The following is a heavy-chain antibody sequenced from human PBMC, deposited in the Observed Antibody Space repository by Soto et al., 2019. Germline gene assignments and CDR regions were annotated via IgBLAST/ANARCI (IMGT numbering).Heavy chain of an antibody. CDR3: ARGPNVLRFLEWYHYYYYQGMDV. CDR2: INPNSGGT. D-gene: IGHD3-3*01. CDR1: GYTFTGYY. J-gene: IGHJ6*02. Sequence: GASVKVSCKASGYTFTGYYMHWVRQAPGQGLEWMGWINPNSGGTNYAQKFQGRVTMTRDTSISTAYMELSRLRSDDTAVYYCARGPNVLRFLEWYHYYYYQGMDVWGQG. V-gene: IGHV1-2*02.